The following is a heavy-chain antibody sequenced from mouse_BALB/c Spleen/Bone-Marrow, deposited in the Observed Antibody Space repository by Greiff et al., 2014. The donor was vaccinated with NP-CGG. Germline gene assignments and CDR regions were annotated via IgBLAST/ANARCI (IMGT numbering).Heavy chain of an antibody. J-gene: IGHJ1*01. CDR1: GYIFTSYI. D-gene: IGHD2-10*01. CDR2: INPYNDGT. CDR3: ARPATYYGNFYWYFDV. V-gene: IGHV1-14*01. Sequence: EVKLMESGPELVKPGASVKMSCKASGYIFTSYIMHWVKQKPGQGLEWIGYINPYNDGTKYNEKFKGKATLTSDKSSSTAYMELSSLTSEDSAVYYCARPATYYGNFYWYFDVWGAGTAVTVSS.